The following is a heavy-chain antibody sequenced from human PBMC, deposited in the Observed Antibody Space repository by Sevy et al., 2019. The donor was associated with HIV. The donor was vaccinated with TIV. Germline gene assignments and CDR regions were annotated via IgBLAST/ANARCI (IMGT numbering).Heavy chain of an antibody. V-gene: IGHV3-23*01. Sequence: GGSLRLSCAASGFTFDSYAMNWVRQAPGKELEWVSAIRGSALTTYYAGSVKGRFTISRDNSKNTLYLQMNSLRAEDTAIYYCAKDVDSTLGRMDVWGQGTTVTVSS. CDR2: IRGSALTT. J-gene: IGHJ6*02. D-gene: IGHD3-9*01. CDR3: AKDVDSTLGRMDV. CDR1: GFTFDSYA.